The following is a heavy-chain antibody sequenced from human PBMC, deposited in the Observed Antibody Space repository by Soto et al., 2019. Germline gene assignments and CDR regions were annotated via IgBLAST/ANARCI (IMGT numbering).Heavy chain of an antibody. CDR3: ARRYGDNSEIDY. D-gene: IGHD4-17*01. V-gene: IGHV5-51*01. J-gene: IGHJ4*02. CDR2: IYPGDSDT. CDR1: GYSFTINW. Sequence: GESLKISCKGFGYSFTINWIVWVLQMSWKGLEWMGTIYPGDSDTRYSPSFQGQVTISADKSISTAYLQWSSLKASDTAMYYCARRYGDNSEIDYWGQGTLVTVSS.